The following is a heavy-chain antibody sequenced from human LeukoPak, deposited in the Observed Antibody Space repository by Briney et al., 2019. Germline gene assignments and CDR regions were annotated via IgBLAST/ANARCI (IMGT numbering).Heavy chain of an antibody. CDR3: ARDSGVDDYFDS. Sequence: GGSLRLSCAASGFTFSSYAMSWVRQAPGKGLEWVSAISGSGGSTHYADSVRGRFTISRDNAKNAVYLQMTSLRADDTAIYYCARDSGVDDYFDSWGQGTLVTVSS. V-gene: IGHV3-23*01. D-gene: IGHD6-25*01. CDR1: GFTFSSYA. J-gene: IGHJ4*02. CDR2: ISGSGGST.